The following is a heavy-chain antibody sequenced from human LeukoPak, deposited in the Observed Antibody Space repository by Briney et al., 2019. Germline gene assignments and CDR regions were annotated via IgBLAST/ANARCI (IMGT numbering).Heavy chain of an antibody. D-gene: IGHD3-22*01. J-gene: IGHJ4*02. CDR1: GFTFSNNW. Sequence: GGSLRLSCVASGFTFSNNWMTWVRQAPGKGLEWVAHVNKDGSVSYCVDSVKGRFTISRDNAKNTLYLQMNSLRAEDTAVYYCARDWANYYDSSGLFDYWGQGTLVTVSS. CDR3: ARDWANYYDSSGLFDY. CDR2: VNKDGSVS. V-gene: IGHV3-7*01.